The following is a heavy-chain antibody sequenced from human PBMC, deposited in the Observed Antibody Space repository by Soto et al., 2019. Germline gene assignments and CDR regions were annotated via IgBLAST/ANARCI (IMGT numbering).Heavy chain of an antibody. V-gene: IGHV1-46*01. CDR1: RYTFTNFY. J-gene: IGHJ6*02. D-gene: IGHD1-26*01. CDR3: ARSQVGRPLDV. Sequence: GASVKVSCKASRYTFTNFYIHWLRQAPGQGLEWMGIINPSGGSTTYPQKFQGRVTMTRDTSTSTVHMELITLRSEDTAVYYCARSQVGRPLDVCGPGPTVTVSS. CDR2: INPSGGST.